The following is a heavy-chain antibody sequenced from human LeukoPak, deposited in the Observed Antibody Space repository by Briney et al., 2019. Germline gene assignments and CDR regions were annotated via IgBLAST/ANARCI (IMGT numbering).Heavy chain of an antibody. V-gene: IGHV3-23*01. CDR3: AKLVAIYFYYGLDV. CDR2: ISGSGGST. CDR1: GFTFSSYA. Sequence: GGSLRLSCEASGFTFSSYAMSWVRQTPGKGLEWVSAISGSGGSTYYADSVKGRFTISRDNSKNTLFLQMNSLRVEDTAPYYCAKLVAIYFYYGLDVWGQGTTVTVSS. D-gene: IGHD3-3*01. J-gene: IGHJ6*02.